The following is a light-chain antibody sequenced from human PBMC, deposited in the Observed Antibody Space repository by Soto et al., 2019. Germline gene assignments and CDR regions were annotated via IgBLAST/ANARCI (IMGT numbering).Light chain of an antibody. CDR2: KET. J-gene: IGKJ4*01. CDR3: LQYNVYPLT. V-gene: IGKV1-5*03. Sequence: DIQMTQSPSTLSASVGDRVTITCRARQNRNRWLAWYQQSPGKASNLLIHKETTLEAGVPSRFSGSASGTEFTLTISSLQPDDFAAYFCLQYNVYPLTFGGGTKVEIK. CDR1: QNRNRW.